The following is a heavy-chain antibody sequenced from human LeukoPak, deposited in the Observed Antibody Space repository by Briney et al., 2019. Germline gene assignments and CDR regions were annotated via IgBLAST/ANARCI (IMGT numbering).Heavy chain of an antibody. V-gene: IGHV3-23*01. Sequence: GGSLRLSCAASGFTFSSYAMSWVRQAPGKGLEWVSAISGSGGSTYYADSVKGRFTISRDNSKSTLYLQMNSLRAEDTAVYYCAANGESTDWHWNYWGQGTLVTVSS. CDR1: GFTFSSYA. D-gene: IGHD3-9*01. J-gene: IGHJ4*02. CDR3: AANGESTDWHWNY. CDR2: ISGSGGST.